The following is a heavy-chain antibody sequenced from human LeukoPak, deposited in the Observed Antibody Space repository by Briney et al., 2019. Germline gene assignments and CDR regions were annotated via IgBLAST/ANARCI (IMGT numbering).Heavy chain of an antibody. Sequence: GGSLRLSCAASGFTVSSNYMSWVRQAPGKGLEWVSVIYSGGSTYYADSVKGRFTISRDNSKNTLYLQMNSLRAEDTAAYYCARGGYCSSTSCYPPFDNWFDPWGQGTQVTVSS. J-gene: IGHJ5*02. CDR2: IYSGGST. CDR3: ARGGYCSSTSCYPPFDNWFDP. CDR1: GFTVSSNY. V-gene: IGHV3-66*02. D-gene: IGHD2-2*01.